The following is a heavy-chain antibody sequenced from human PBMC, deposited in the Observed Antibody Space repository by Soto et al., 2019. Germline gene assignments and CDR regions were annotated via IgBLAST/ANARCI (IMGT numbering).Heavy chain of an antibody. CDR1: GYTFTSYY. V-gene: IGHV1-46*03. J-gene: IGHJ6*04. D-gene: IGHD3-3*01. CDR2: ITPSGGGT. Sequence: ASVKVSCKASGYTFTSYYIHWVRQAPGQGLEWMGVITPSGGGTSYARNFQGRVTMTRDTSTSTVYMEVSSLRSEDTAVYYCAREGPIKISGLITPWVDVWGKGTTVTVSS. CDR3: AREGPIKISGLITPWVDV.